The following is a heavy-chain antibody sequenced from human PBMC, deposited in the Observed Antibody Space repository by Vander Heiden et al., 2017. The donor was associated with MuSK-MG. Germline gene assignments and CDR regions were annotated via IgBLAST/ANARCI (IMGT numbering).Heavy chain of an antibody. CDR1: GFTFSNAW. Sequence: EVQLVESGGGLVKPGGSLRLACAASGFTFSNAWMSWVRQAPGKGLEWVGRIKSKTEGGTTDYAAPVKGRFTSARDDSKKTMYMKMNSLKTEDTAGYYCTTAGFDLWGRGTMVTVYS. J-gene: IGHJ2*01. V-gene: IGHV3-15*01. CDR3: TTAGFDL. CDR2: IKSKTEGGTT. D-gene: IGHD3-10*01.